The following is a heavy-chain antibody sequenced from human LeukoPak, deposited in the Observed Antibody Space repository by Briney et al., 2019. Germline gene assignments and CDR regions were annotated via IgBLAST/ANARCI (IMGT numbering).Heavy chain of an antibody. Sequence: GASVKVSCKASGYTFTNYAMNWVRQAPGQGLEWMGGIIPIFGTANYAQKFQGRVTITADESTSTAYMELSSLRSEDTAVYYCARDGYSGYDYYYYYGMDVWGQGTTVTVSS. D-gene: IGHD5-12*01. CDR1: GYTFTNYA. J-gene: IGHJ6*02. V-gene: IGHV1-69*13. CDR3: ARDGYSGYDYYYYYGMDV. CDR2: IIPIFGTA.